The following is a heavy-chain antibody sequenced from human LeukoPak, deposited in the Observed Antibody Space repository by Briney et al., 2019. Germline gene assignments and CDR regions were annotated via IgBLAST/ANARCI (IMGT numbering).Heavy chain of an antibody. D-gene: IGHD3-16*01. CDR1: GGSISSGAFY. J-gene: IGHJ4*02. CDR2: IYYTGIA. CDR3: AASSGVTLGRF. V-gene: IGHV4-31*03. Sequence: PSETLSLTCTVSGGSISSGAFYNNWIRQRPGKGLEWIGYIYYTGIASYNPSLKSRATMSVDTSLNQVSLKLTSLTAADTAVYYCAASSGVTLGRFWGQGTLVTVS.